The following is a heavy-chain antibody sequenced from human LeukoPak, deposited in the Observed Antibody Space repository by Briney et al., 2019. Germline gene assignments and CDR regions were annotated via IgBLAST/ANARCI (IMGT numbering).Heavy chain of an antibody. V-gene: IGHV1-69*13. D-gene: IGHD6-6*01. Sequence: SVKVSCKASGGTFSSYAISWVRQAPGQGLEWMGGIIPIFGTANYAQKFQGRVTITADESTSTAYMELSSLRSEDTAVYYCARVEEGGIAARAYYYYMDVWGKGTTVTVSS. CDR2: IIPIFGTA. J-gene: IGHJ6*03. CDR3: ARVEEGGIAARAYYYYMDV. CDR1: GGTFSSYA.